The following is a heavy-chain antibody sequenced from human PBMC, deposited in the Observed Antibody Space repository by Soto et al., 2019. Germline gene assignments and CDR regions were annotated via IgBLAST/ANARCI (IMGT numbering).Heavy chain of an antibody. J-gene: IGHJ4*02. V-gene: IGHV4-39*01. CDR1: GGSISSSSYY. CDR3: ARQGTTVTTPFDY. Sequence: SETLSLTCTVSGGSISSSSYYWGWILQPPGKGLEWIGSIYYSGSTYYNPSLKSRVTISVDTSKNQFSLKLSSVTAADTAVYYCARQGTTVTTPFDYWGQGTLVTVS. D-gene: IGHD4-17*01. CDR2: IYYSGST.